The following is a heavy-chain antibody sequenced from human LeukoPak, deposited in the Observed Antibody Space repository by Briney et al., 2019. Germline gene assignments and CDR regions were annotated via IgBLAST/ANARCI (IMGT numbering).Heavy chain of an antibody. CDR3: ARERDGAALYYGMDV. D-gene: IGHD6-13*01. Sequence: ASVKVSCKASGYTFTSYALHWVRQAPGQRLEWMGWINAGNGNTKYSQKFQDRVTITRDTSASTAYMELSSLRSEDTAVYYCARERDGAALYYGMDVWGQGTTVTVSS. J-gene: IGHJ6*02. CDR1: GYTFTSYA. CDR2: INAGNGNT. V-gene: IGHV1-3*01.